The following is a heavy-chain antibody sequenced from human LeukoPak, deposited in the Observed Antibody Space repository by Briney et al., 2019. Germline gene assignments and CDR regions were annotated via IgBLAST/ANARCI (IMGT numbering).Heavy chain of an antibody. CDR2: IYYSGST. CDR3: ARLNYYDSSGDYYYMDV. Sequence: PSETLSLTCTVSGGSISSGDYYWRWIRQPPGKGLEWIGYIYYSGSTYYNPSLKSRVTISVDTSKNPFSLKLSSVTAAETAVYYCARLNYYDSSGDYYYMDVWGKGTTVTVSS. V-gene: IGHV4-30-4*08. D-gene: IGHD3-22*01. CDR1: GGSISSGDYY. J-gene: IGHJ6*03.